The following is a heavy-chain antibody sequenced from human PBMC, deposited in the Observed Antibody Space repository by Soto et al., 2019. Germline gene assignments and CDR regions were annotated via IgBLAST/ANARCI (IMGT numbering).Heavy chain of an antibody. V-gene: IGHV1-69*02. CDR3: ATYPTAADY. CDR1: GGTFSSYT. Sequence: QVQLVQSGAEVKKPGSSVKVSCKASGGTFSSYTISWVRQAPGQGLEWMGRIIPILGIANYAQKFQGRVTITADKPTSTSYMELRSLKSEDTAVYYCATYPTAADYWGQGTLVPFSS. CDR2: IIPILGIA. D-gene: IGHD6-25*01. J-gene: IGHJ4*02.